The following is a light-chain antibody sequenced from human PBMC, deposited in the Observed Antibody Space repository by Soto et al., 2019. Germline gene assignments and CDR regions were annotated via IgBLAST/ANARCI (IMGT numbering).Light chain of an antibody. CDR3: SSYASTSTGV. V-gene: IGLV1-44*01. CDR2: SNN. CDR1: SSNIGSNT. Sequence: QSVLTQPPSASGTPGQSVTVSCSGSSSNIGSNTVTWYQQLPGTPPILLLYSNNLRSSGVPDRFSGSRSGTSASLAISGLQAEDEADYYCSSYASTSTGVFGTGTKVTVL. J-gene: IGLJ1*01.